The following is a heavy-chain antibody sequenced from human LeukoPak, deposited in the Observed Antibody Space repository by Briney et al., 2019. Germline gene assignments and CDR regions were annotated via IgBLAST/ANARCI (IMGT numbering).Heavy chain of an antibody. CDR1: GGSISSSNW. V-gene: IGHV4-4*02. Sequence: SETLSLTCAVSGGSISSSNWWSWVRQPPGKGLEWIGEIYHSGNTNYNPSLKSRVTISVDKSNNQFSLKLSSVTAADTAVYYCARNSWNSNYKYNWFDPWGQGTLVTVSS. CDR2: IYHSGNT. J-gene: IGHJ5*02. D-gene: IGHD4-11*01. CDR3: ARNSWNSNYKYNWFDP.